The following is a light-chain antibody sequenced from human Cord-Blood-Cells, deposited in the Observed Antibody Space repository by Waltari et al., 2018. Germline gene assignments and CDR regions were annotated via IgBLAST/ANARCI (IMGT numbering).Light chain of an antibody. J-gene: IGLJ3*02. Sequence: QSALTQPASVSGSPGQSITISCTGTSSDGGGYNSVSWYQQHPGKAPKLMIYEVSNRPSGVSNRFSGSKSGNTASLTISGLQAEDEADYYCSSYTSSSTNWVFGGGTKLTVL. CDR3: SSYTSSSTNWV. V-gene: IGLV2-14*01. CDR2: EVS. CDR1: SSDGGGYNS.